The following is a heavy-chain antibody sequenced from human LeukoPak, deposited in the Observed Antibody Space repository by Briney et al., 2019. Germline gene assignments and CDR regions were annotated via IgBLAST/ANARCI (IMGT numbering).Heavy chain of an antibody. D-gene: IGHD3-22*01. J-gene: IGHJ3*02. CDR3: ARMISDAFDI. CDR1: GDSITNYY. CDR2: ISYSGNT. Sequence: SETLSLTCTVSGDSITNYYWSWIRQPPGEGLEWIGYISYSGNTNYNPSLKSRVTISVDMSKNQFSLRLTSVTAADTAVYYCARMISDAFDIWGQGTMVTVSS. V-gene: IGHV4-59*01.